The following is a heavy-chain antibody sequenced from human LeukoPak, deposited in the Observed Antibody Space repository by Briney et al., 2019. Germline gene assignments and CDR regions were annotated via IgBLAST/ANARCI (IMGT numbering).Heavy chain of an antibody. V-gene: IGHV3-74*01. CDR1: GFTFSSYW. J-gene: IGHJ4*02. CDR3: ARVGGCGYSYGYCY. Sequence: GGSLRLSCAASGFTFSSYWMYWVRQAPGKGLEWVSRISSDGSSTSHADSVKGRFTISRDNAKNTLYLQMNSLRAEDTALYYCARVGGCGYSYGYCYWGQGTLVTVSS. CDR2: ISSDGSST. D-gene: IGHD5-18*01.